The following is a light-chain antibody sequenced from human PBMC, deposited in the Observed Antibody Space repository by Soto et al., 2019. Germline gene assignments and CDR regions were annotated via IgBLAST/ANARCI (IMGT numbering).Light chain of an antibody. J-gene: IGKJ1*01. CDR2: GAS. CDR1: QCVSSSY. V-gene: IGKV3-20*01. CDR3: QQYGSSPWT. Sequence: EIVLTQSPGTLSLSPGERATLSCRASQCVSSSYLAWYQQKPGQAPRPLIYGASSRAIGIPHRFSGSGSGTDFTLTISRLEPEDFAVYYCQQYGSSPWTFGQGTKVEIK.